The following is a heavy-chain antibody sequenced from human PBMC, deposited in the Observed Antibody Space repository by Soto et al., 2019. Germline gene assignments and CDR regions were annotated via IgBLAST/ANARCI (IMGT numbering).Heavy chain of an antibody. J-gene: IGHJ4*02. D-gene: IGHD6-19*01. CDR3: ARLETQGIAVAGNFDY. CDR1: GGSISSGGYY. V-gene: IGHV4-31*03. Sequence: SETLSLTCTVSGGSISSGGYYWSWIRQHPGKGLEWIGYIYYSGSTYYNPSLKSRVTISVDTSKNQFSLKLSSVTAADTAVYYCARLETQGIAVAGNFDYWGQGTLVTVSS. CDR2: IYYSGST.